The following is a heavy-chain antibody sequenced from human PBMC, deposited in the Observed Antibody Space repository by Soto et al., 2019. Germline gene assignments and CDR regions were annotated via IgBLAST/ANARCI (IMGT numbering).Heavy chain of an antibody. CDR3: GRVMIGTSRHTDSDY. D-gene: IGHD2-2*01. J-gene: IGHJ4*02. Sequence: SETLSLTCSVSGASISSRDYYWGWIRQTPGKGLEWIGNTDYNGVTYYNPSLKSRVTVSKNTSKNQFSLKVASVTAADTAIYYCGRVMIGTSRHTDSDYWGQGTLVTVSS. V-gene: IGHV4-39*01. CDR2: TDYNGVT. CDR1: GASISSRDYY.